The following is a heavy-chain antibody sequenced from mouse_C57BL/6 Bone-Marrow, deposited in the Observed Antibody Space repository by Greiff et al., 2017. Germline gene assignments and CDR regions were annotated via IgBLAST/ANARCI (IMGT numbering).Heavy chain of an antibody. Sequence: QVQLQQSGAELARPGASVKLSCKASGYTFTSYGISWVKQRTGQGLEWIGEIYPRSGNTNYNEKFKGKATLTADKSSSTAYMELLSLTSEYSAVFFCARSTMVTTHYYAMDYWGQGTSVTVSS. V-gene: IGHV1-81*01. J-gene: IGHJ4*01. D-gene: IGHD2-1*01. CDR1: GYTFTSYG. CDR3: ARSTMVTTHYYAMDY. CDR2: IYPRSGNT.